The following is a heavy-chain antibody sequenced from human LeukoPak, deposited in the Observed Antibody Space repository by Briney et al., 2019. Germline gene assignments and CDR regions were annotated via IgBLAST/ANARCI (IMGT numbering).Heavy chain of an antibody. CDR2: INLDGSEK. CDR3: ARGAGRGGSDY. J-gene: IGHJ4*02. CDR1: EFTFRNHW. D-gene: IGHD3-16*01. Sequence: GGSLRLSRAASEFTFRNHWMSWVRQAPGKGLEWVAYINLDGSEKSYVDSVKGRFTISRDNDKNSLYLQMNSLRAEDTAVYYCARGAGRGGSDYWGQGTLVTVSS. V-gene: IGHV3-7*01.